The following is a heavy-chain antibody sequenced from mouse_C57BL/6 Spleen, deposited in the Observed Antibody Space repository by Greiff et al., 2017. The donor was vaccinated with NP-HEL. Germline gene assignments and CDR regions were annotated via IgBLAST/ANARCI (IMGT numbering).Heavy chain of an antibody. V-gene: IGHV1-59*01. Sequence: QVQLQQPGAELVRPGTSVKLSCKASGYTFTSYWMHWVKQRPGQGLEWIGVIDPSDSYTNYNQKFKGKATLTVDTSSSTAYMQLSSLTSEDSAVYYCARRKGGYYDFDYWGQGTTLTVSS. J-gene: IGHJ2*01. CDR3: ARRKGGYYDFDY. CDR1: GYTFTSYW. CDR2: IDPSDSYT. D-gene: IGHD2-3*01.